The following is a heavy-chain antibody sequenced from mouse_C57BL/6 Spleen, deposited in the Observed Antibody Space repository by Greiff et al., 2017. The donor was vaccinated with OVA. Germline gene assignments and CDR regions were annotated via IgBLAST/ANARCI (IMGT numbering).Heavy chain of an antibody. V-gene: IGHV1-19*01. Sequence: EVQLQQSGPVLVKPGASVKMSCKASGYTFTDYYMNWVKQSHGKSLEWIGVINPYNGGTSYNQKFKGKATLTVDKSSSTAYMELNSLTSEDSAVYYCARDDYYGSSYPFDYWGQGTTLTVSS. CDR1: GYTFTDYY. D-gene: IGHD1-1*01. CDR3: ARDDYYGSSYPFDY. CDR2: INPYNGGT. J-gene: IGHJ2*01.